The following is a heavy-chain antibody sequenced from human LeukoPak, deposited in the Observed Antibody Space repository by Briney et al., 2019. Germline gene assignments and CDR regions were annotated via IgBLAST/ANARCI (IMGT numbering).Heavy chain of an antibody. D-gene: IGHD3-22*01. V-gene: IGHV5-51*01. J-gene: IGHJ1*01. CDR2: IYPGDSDT. CDR3: ARPYDSSGYYGYFQH. CDR1: GYSFTSYW. Sequence: GESLKISCKGSGYSFTSYWIGWVRQMPGKGLEWMGIIYPGDSDTRYSPSFQGQVTISADKSISTAYLQWSSLKASDTAMYYCARPYDSSGYYGYFQHWGQGTLVTVSS.